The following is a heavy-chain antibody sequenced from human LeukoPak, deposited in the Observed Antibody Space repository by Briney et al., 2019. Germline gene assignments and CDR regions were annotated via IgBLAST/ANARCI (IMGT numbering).Heavy chain of an antibody. CDR1: GGTFSSYA. Sequence: ASVKVSCKASGGTFSSYAISWVRQAPGQGLEWMGGIIPIFGTANYAQKFQGRVTITTDESTSTAYMELRSLRSDGTAVYYCAREAAAGVIDYWGQGTLVTVSS. CDR3: AREAAAGVIDY. D-gene: IGHD6-13*01. V-gene: IGHV1-69*05. J-gene: IGHJ4*02. CDR2: IIPIFGTA.